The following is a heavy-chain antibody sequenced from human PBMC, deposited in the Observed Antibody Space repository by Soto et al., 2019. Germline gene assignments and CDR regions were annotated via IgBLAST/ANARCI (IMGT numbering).Heavy chain of an antibody. CDR1: GFTLNSYA. V-gene: IGHV3-23*01. J-gene: IGHJ4*02. Sequence: EVQLLESGGDLVQPGGSLRLSCVVSGFTLNSYAMSWVRQAPGKGLEWVSGISGTGLSTYYADSVKGRFTSTKDNSKNTLYLQMNSLRADDTAVYYCAKGGAAASYYVWSDYWGQGTLVTVSS. CDR2: ISGTGLST. CDR3: AKGGAAASYYVWSDY. D-gene: IGHD3-10*01.